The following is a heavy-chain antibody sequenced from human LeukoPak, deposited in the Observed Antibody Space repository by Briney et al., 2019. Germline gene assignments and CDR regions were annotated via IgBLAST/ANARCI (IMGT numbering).Heavy chain of an antibody. D-gene: IGHD4-17*01. CDR1: GFTFSNYA. V-gene: IGHV3-23*01. CDR3: ARDYGEGGYYFDY. J-gene: IGHJ4*02. Sequence: PGGSLRLSCAASGFTFSNYAMNWVRQAPGKGLEWVSLISGSTGSTYYADSVKGRFSISRDNSKNTVYLQMNSLRAEDTAVYYCARDYGEGGYYFDYWGQGTLVTVSS. CDR2: ISGSTGST.